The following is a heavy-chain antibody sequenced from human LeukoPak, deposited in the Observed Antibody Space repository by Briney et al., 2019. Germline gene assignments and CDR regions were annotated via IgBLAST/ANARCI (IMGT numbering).Heavy chain of an antibody. CDR2: INSDGSEG. J-gene: IGHJ4*02. V-gene: IGHV3-7*03. D-gene: IGHD6-19*01. CDR1: GFTFSGFW. CDR3: ARTKYSSGWYGDWLRLRD. Sequence: GGSLRLSCAVTGFTFSGFWMSWSRQAPGKGLEWVASINSDGSEGYYADVVKGRFTISRDNAKNSLYLQINSLRAEDTAVYYCARTKYSSGWYGDWLRLRDWGQGTLVTVSS.